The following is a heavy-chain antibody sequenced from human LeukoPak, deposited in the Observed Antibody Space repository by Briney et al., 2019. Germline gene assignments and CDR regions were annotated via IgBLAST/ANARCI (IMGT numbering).Heavy chain of an antibody. V-gene: IGHV3-11*01. CDR2: ISSSGSNI. Sequence: GGSLRLSCAASGFTFSDYYMSWIRQAPGKGLEWVSYISSSGSNIYYADSVKGRFTISRDNAMNSLYLQMNSLRAEDTAVYYCARDWYYGSGSYPHYWGQGTLVTVSS. D-gene: IGHD3-10*01. CDR3: ARDWYYGSGSYPHY. CDR1: GFTFSDYY. J-gene: IGHJ4*02.